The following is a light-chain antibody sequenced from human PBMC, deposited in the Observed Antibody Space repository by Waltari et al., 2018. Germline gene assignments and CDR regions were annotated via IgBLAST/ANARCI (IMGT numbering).Light chain of an antibody. Sequence: DIQMTQFPSSVSASVGDRVTITCRASQDISRWLAWYQQKPGKDPKFLIYAASNLQRGVPSRFSGTGSWTDFTLTISSLQPEDFATYYCQQANSFPLTFGGGTKVEIK. CDR3: QQANSFPLT. CDR1: QDISRW. CDR2: AAS. J-gene: IGKJ4*01. V-gene: IGKV1-12*01.